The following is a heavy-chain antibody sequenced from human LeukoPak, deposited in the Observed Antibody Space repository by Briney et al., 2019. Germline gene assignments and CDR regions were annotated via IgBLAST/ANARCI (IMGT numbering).Heavy chain of an antibody. Sequence: GGSLRLSCAASGFTFSSYGMHWVRQAPGKGLEWVTFIQYDGSNEYYADSVKGRFTISRDNSENTVYLQMNSLRTEDTAVYYCARSLTMVRAYDYWGQGTLVTVSS. CDR1: GFTFSSYG. CDR2: IQYDGSNE. V-gene: IGHV3-30*02. J-gene: IGHJ4*02. CDR3: ARSLTMVRAYDY. D-gene: IGHD3-10*01.